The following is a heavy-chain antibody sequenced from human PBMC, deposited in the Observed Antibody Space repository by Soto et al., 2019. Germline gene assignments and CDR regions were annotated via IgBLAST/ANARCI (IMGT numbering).Heavy chain of an antibody. CDR3: AKFRWPSYSDSSMDV. J-gene: IGHJ6*03. CDR1: GFTFGSYA. Sequence: EVQLLESGGGLVQPGGSLRLSCAASGFTFGSYAMNWLRQAPGRGLECVSFISGSGGTTYYADSVKGRFTVSRDNSKNTLYLQMNSLRAEDTAPYYCAKFRWPSYSDSSMDVWGKGTTVTVSS. D-gene: IGHD2-15*01. V-gene: IGHV3-23*01. CDR2: ISGSGGTT.